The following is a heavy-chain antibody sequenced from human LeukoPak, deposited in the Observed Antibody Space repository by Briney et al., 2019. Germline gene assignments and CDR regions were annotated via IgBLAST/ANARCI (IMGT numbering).Heavy chain of an antibody. J-gene: IGHJ4*02. CDR1: GFTFSSYW. D-gene: IGHD3-10*01. CDR2: IKQDGSEK. CDR3: ARDRVTMVRGVNYYFDY. V-gene: IGHV3-7*05. Sequence: PGGSLRLSCAASGFTFSSYWMSWVRQAPGEGLEWVANIKQDGSEKYYVDSVKGRFTISRDNAKNSLYLQMNSLRAEDTAVYYCARDRVTMVRGVNYYFDYWGQGTLVTVSS.